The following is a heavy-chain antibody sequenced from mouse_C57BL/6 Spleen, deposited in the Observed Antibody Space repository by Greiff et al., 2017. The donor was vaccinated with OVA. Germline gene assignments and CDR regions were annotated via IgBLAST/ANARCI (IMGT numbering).Heavy chain of an antibody. V-gene: IGHV1-42*01. CDR2: INPSTGGT. CDR1: GYSFTGYY. Sequence: VQLQPSGPELVKPGASVKISCKASGYSFTGYYMNWVKQSPEKSLEWIGEINPSTGGTTYNQKFKAKATLTVDKSSSTAYMQLKSLTSEDSAVYYCARRNYDYDAMDYWGQGTSVTVSS. J-gene: IGHJ4*01. CDR3: ARRNYDYDAMDY. D-gene: IGHD1-1*02.